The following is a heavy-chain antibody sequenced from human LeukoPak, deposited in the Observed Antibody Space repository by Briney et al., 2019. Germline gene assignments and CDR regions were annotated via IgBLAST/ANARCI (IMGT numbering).Heavy chain of an antibody. CDR1: GFTYNNYW. CDR3: ARGRYSSGWYFDY. Sequence: GGSLRLSCVASGFTYNNYWMSWVRQAPGKGPEWVANIKQDGSEQYYVDSLKGRFTISRDNTQNSLYLQMNSLRAEDTAVYYCARGRYSSGWYFDYWGQGTLVTVSS. D-gene: IGHD6-19*01. J-gene: IGHJ4*02. V-gene: IGHV3-7*01. CDR2: IKQDGSEQ.